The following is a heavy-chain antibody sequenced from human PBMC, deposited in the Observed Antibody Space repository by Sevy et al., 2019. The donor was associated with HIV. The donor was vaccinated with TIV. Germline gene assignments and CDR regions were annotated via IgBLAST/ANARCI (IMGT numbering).Heavy chain of an antibody. V-gene: IGHV3-74*01. CDR2: INSDGGST. CDR1: GFTFSSYW. Sequence: GGSLRLSCAASGFTFSSYWMHWVRQAPGKGLVWVSLINSDGGSTNYADSVKGRFTISRDNAKNTLYLQMNSLGAEDTAVYFCARVGLGYDTSGVDYWGQGTLVTVSS. CDR3: ARVGLGYDTSGVDY. J-gene: IGHJ4*02. D-gene: IGHD3-22*01.